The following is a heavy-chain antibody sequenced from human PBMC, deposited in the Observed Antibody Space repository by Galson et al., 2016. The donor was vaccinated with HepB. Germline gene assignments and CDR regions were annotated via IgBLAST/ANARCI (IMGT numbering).Heavy chain of an antibody. D-gene: IGHD1-26*01. V-gene: IGHV1-18*01. J-gene: IGHJ6*02. CDR2: ISAYNGYT. CDR3: ARGGGGTYFENDYYGMDV. CDR1: EYKFSDYY. Sequence: SVKVSCKASEYKFSDYYIHWVRQAPGQGLEWMGWISAYNGYTNYAQKLQGRVTMTTHTSTSTVYMELRSLRSDDTAVYYCARGGGGTYFENDYYGMDVWGQGTTVTVSS.